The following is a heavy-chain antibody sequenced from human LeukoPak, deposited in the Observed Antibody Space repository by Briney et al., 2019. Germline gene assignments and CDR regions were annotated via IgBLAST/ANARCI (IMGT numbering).Heavy chain of an antibody. J-gene: IGHJ4*02. CDR3: AKWVRRLRLGELSPNFDY. D-gene: IGHD3-16*02. CDR1: GFTFSSYG. Sequence: RTGGSLRLSCAASGFTFSSYGMSWVRQAPGKGLEWVSAISGSGGSTYYADSVKGRFTISRDNSKNTLYLQMNSLRAEDTAVYYCAKWVRRLRLGELSPNFDYWGQGTLVTVSS. V-gene: IGHV3-23*01. CDR2: ISGSGGST.